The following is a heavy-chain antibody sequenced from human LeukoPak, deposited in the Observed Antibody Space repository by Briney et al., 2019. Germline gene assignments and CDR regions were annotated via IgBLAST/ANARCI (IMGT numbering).Heavy chain of an antibody. CDR1: GFTFSSYG. J-gene: IGHJ4*02. CDR3: AKRADSSGYYIDY. V-gene: IGHV3-30*18. D-gene: IGHD3-22*01. CDR2: ISYDGSNK. Sequence: GGSLRLSCAASGFTFSSYGMHWVRQAPGKGLEWVAVISYDGSNKYYADSVKGRFTISRDNSKNTLYLQMNSLRAEDTAVYYCAKRADSSGYYIDYWGQGTLVTVSS.